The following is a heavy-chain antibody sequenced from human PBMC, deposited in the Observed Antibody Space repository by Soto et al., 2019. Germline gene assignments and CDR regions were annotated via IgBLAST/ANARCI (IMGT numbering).Heavy chain of an antibody. CDR2: IIPIFGTA. J-gene: IGHJ6*02. Sequence: QVQLVQSGAEVKKPGSSVKVSCKASGGTFSSYAISWVRQAPGQGLEWMGGIIPIFGTANYAQKFQGRVTITADESTSTAYMELSSLRSEDTAVYYCARDRGLVRYHYYYGMDVWGQGTTVTVSS. D-gene: IGHD6-6*01. V-gene: IGHV1-69*01. CDR1: GGTFSSYA. CDR3: ARDRGLVRYHYYYGMDV.